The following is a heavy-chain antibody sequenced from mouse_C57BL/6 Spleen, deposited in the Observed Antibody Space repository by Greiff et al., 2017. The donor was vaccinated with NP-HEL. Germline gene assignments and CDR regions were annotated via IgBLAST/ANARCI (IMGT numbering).Heavy chain of an antibody. J-gene: IGHJ1*03. V-gene: IGHV1-64*01. CDR1: GYTFTSYW. D-gene: IGHD2-14*01. CDR2: IHPNSGST. Sequence: QVQLKQPGAELVKPGASVKLSCKASGYTFTSYWMHWVKQRPGQGLEWIGMIHPNSGSTNYNEKFKSKATLTVDKSSSTAYMQLSSLTSEDSAVYYCARRGTAGPFNVWGTGTTVTVSS. CDR3: ARRGTAGPFNV.